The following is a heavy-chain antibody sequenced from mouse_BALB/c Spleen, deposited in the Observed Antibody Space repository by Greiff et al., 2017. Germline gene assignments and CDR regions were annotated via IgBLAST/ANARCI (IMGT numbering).Heavy chain of an antibody. CDR1: GFTFSSYA. V-gene: IGHV5-6-5*01. CDR3: ARETFYAMDY. CDR2: ISSGGST. J-gene: IGHJ4*01. Sequence: EVQVVESGGGLVKPGGSLKLSCAASGFTFSSYAMSWVRQTPEKRLEWVASISSGGSTYYPDSVKGRFTISRDNARNILYLQMSSLRSEDTAMYYCARETFYAMDYWGQGTSVTVSS.